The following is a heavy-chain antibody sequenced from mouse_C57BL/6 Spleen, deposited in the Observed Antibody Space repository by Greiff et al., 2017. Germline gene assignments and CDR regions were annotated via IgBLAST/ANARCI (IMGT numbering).Heavy chain of an antibody. Sequence: QVQLQQPGAELVKPGASVKLSCKASGYTFTSYWMQWVKQRPGQGLEWIGEIDPSDSYTNYNQKFKGKATLTVDTSSSTAYMQLSSLTSEDSEVYYCANYGSSYYFDYWGQGTTLTVSS. CDR2: IDPSDSYT. J-gene: IGHJ2*01. V-gene: IGHV1-50*01. D-gene: IGHD1-1*01. CDR1: GYTFTSYW. CDR3: ANYGSSYYFDY.